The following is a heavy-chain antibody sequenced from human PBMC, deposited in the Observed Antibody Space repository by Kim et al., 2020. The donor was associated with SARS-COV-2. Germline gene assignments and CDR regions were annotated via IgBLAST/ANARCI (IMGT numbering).Heavy chain of an antibody. CDR2: ISGSGGST. Sequence: GGSLRLSCAASGFTFSSYAMSWVRQAAGKGLEWVSAISGSGGSTYYADSVKGRFTISRDNSKNTLYLQMNSLRAEDTAVYYCAKDVAAAGTGIVDYWGQGTLVTVSS. V-gene: IGHV3-23*01. CDR1: GFTFSSYA. J-gene: IGHJ4*02. CDR3: AKDVAAAGTGIVDY. D-gene: IGHD6-13*01.